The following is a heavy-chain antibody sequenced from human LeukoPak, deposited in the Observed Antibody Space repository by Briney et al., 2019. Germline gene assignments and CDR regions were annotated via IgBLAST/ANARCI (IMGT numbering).Heavy chain of an antibody. D-gene: IGHD1-1*01. V-gene: IGHV1-69*02. Sequence: SVKVSCXASGGTFSSYTISWVRQAPGQGLEWMGRIIPILGIANYAQKFQGRVTITADKSTSTAYMELSSLRSEDTAVYYCAKTERGGGKGTHENYYQYNDGLGKETTVTVSS. CDR2: IIPILGIA. CDR1: GGTFSSYT. J-gene: IGHJ6*03. CDR3: AKTERGGGKGTHENYYQYNDG.